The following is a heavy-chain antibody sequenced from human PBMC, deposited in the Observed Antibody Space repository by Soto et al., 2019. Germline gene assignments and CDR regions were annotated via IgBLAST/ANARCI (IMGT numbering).Heavy chain of an antibody. D-gene: IGHD6-13*01. Sequence: GGSLRLSCAASGFTFSSYAMSWVRQAPGKGLEWVSAISGIGGSTYYADSVKGRFTISGDNSKNTLYLQMNSLRAEDTAVYYCAKVAYSRYGPMGYWGQGTLVTVSS. CDR2: ISGIGGST. J-gene: IGHJ4*02. CDR3: AKVAYSRYGPMGY. CDR1: GFTFSSYA. V-gene: IGHV3-23*01.